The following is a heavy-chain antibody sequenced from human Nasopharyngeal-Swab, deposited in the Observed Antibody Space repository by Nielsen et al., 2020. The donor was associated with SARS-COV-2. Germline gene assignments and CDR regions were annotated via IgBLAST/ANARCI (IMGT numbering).Heavy chain of an antibody. Sequence: GGSLRLSCAASGFTFSSYAMSWVRQAPGKGLEWVSAISGSGGSTYYADSVKGRLTISRDNSKNTLYLQMNSLRAEDTAVYYCAKGGGRDYYDSSGYYRADYYYGMDVWGQGTTVTVSS. CDR3: AKGGGRDYYDSSGYYRADYYYGMDV. D-gene: IGHD3-22*01. J-gene: IGHJ6*02. V-gene: IGHV3-23*01. CDR2: ISGSGGST. CDR1: GFTFSSYA.